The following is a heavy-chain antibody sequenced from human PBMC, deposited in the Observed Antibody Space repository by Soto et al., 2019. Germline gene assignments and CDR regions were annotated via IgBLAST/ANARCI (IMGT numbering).Heavy chain of an antibody. CDR1: GYSLTELS. J-gene: IGHJ4*02. Sequence: ASVKVSCKVSGYSLTELSMHWVRQAPGKGLEWMGGFDPEDGETIYAQKFQGRVTMTEDTSTDTAYMELSSLRSEDTAVCYCATGGTYYHDIWGQGTLVTVSS. D-gene: IGHD3-22*01. CDR2: FDPEDGET. CDR3: ATGGTYYHDI. V-gene: IGHV1-24*01.